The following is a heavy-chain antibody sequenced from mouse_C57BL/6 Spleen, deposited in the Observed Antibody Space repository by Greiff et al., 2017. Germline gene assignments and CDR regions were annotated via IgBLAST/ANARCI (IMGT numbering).Heavy chain of an antibody. D-gene: IGHD2-1*01. J-gene: IGHJ3*01. V-gene: IGHV1-9*01. CDR3: ARGGNGNLLDY. Sequence: QVQLQQSGAELMKPGASVKLSCKASGYTFTGYWIEWVKQRPGHGLEWIGEIFPGSGSTNYNAKFKGKATLTADTSSNTAYMQLKRLTTEDAAIYSCARGGNGNLLDYWGQGTLVTVSA. CDR2: IFPGSGST. CDR1: GYTFTGYW.